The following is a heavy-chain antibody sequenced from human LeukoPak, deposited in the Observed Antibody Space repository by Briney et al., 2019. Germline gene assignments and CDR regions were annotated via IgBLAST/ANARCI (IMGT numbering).Heavy chain of an antibody. CDR1: GGSISSSNW. CDR3: ARDGSGWDTNFDY. D-gene: IGHD6-19*01. J-gene: IGHJ4*02. CDR2: IYHSGST. V-gene: IGHV4-4*02. Sequence: SETLSLTCAVSGGSISSSNWWSWVRQPPGKGLEWIGKIYHSGSTNYNPSLKSRVTISVDKSKNQFSLKLSSVTAADTAVYYCARDGSGWDTNFDYWGQGTLVTVSS.